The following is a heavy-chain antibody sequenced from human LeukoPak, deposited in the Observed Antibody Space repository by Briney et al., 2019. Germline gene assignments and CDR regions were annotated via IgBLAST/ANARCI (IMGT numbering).Heavy chain of an antibody. CDR1: GFIFSSYE. Sequence: GGSLRLSCAASGFIFSSYEMNWVRQAPGKGLEWVSYISSSGSTIYYADSVKGRFTISRDNAKNSLYLQMNSLRAEDTAVYCFAAAPTVHSRADYYDSSGYYPNWFDPWGQGTLVTVSS. D-gene: IGHD3-22*01. CDR3: AAAPTVHSRADYYDSSGYYPNWFDP. V-gene: IGHV3-48*03. CDR2: ISSSGSTI. J-gene: IGHJ5*02.